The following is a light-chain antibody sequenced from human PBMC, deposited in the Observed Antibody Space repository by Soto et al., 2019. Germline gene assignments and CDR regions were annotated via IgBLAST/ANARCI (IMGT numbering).Light chain of an antibody. CDR2: TAS. J-gene: IGKJ4*01. V-gene: IGKV1-27*01. Sequence: DIQMTQSPSSLSASVGDRVTITCRASQGITKYLAWYQQKPGKVPNLLIYTASTLQSGVPSRFSGSGYGTDFTLTISGLQPEDFASYHCQQTYSDISFGGGTKVDIK. CDR1: QGITKY. CDR3: QQTYSDIS.